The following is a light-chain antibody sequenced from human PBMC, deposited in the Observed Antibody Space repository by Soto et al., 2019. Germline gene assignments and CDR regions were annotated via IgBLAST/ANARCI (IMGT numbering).Light chain of an antibody. J-gene: IGKJ1*01. Sequence: DIQMTQSPSSLSGSVGDRFAVTCQAIQNINNYLNWYQQKPGRAPKRLIYDASNLEAGVPSRFRGSGSGTDFTFTISRLQPEDIATYYCQQYENLPTFGQGTKV. CDR2: DAS. CDR3: QQYENLPT. V-gene: IGKV1-33*01. CDR1: QNINNY.